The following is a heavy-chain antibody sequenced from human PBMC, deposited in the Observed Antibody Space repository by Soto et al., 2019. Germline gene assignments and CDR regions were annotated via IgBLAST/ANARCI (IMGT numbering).Heavy chain of an antibody. CDR3: GRLDPSIYTLMPSYYYGMDV. CDR2: INPSGGST. Sequence: ASVKVSCKASGYTFTSYYMHWVRQAPGQGLEWMGIINPSGGSTSYAQKFQGRVTMTRDTSTSTVYMELSSLRSEDTAVYYCGRLDPSIYTLMPSYYYGMDVWGQGTTVTVSS. CDR1: GYTFTSYY. J-gene: IGHJ6*02. D-gene: IGHD3-16*01. V-gene: IGHV1-46*01.